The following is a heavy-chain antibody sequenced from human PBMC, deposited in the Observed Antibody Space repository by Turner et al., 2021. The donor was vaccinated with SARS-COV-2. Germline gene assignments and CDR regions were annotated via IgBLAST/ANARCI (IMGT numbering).Heavy chain of an antibody. V-gene: IGHV3-53*01. D-gene: IGHD6-19*01. CDR2: IYGGGST. Sequence: EVQLVESGGGLIQPGGSLRLSCAASGFTVSSNYMSWVRQAPGKGLEWVSVIYGGGSTYYADSVKGRFTISRDNSKNTLYLQMNSLRAEDTAVYYCARGYSSGWYQRGAFDIWGQGTMVTVSS. J-gene: IGHJ3*02. CDR1: GFTVSSNY. CDR3: ARGYSSGWYQRGAFDI.